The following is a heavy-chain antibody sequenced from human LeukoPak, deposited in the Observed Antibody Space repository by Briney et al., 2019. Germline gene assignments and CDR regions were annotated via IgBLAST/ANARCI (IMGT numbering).Heavy chain of an antibody. J-gene: IGHJ4*02. CDR3: ARAAEATIRPYFDY. CDR2: IYYSGST. Sequence: PSETLSLTCTVSGGSISSGDYYWSWIRQHPGKGLEWIGYIYYSGSTYYNPSLKSRFAISVDTSKNQFSLTLRSVTAADTAMFYCARAAEATIRPYFDYWGQGTLVTVSS. D-gene: IGHD5-24*01. CDR1: GGSISSGDYY. V-gene: IGHV4-31*03.